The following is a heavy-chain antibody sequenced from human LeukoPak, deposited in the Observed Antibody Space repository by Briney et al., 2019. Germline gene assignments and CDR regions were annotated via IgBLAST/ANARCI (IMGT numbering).Heavy chain of an antibody. CDR3: ARGIVVVPAAGAWFDP. V-gene: IGHV4-59*01. CDR1: GFTFSNAW. J-gene: IGHJ5*02. Sequence: PGGSLRLSCAASGFTFSNAWMSWVRQAPGKGLEWIGYIYYSGSTNYNPSLKSRVTISVDTSKNQFSLKLSSVTAADTAVYYCARGIVVVPAAGAWFDPWGQGTLVTVSS. D-gene: IGHD2-2*01. CDR2: IYYSGST.